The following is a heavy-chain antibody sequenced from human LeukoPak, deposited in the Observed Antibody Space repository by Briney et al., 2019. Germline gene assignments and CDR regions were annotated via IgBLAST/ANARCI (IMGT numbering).Heavy chain of an antibody. Sequence: SETLSLTCAVYGGSFSVYYWSWIRHPPGKGLEWIGEINHSGSTNYNPSLKSRVTISLDTSKNQVSLRLSSVTAADTAVYYCARSYSGSFHYWGQGSLVTVSS. J-gene: IGHJ1*01. CDR2: INHSGST. V-gene: IGHV4-34*01. D-gene: IGHD1-26*01. CDR1: GGSFSVYY. CDR3: ARSYSGSFHY.